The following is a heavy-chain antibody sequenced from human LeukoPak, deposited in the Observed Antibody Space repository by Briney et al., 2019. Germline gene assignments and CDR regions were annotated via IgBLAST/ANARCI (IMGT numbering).Heavy chain of an antibody. CDR3: AREPNLAYFDY. CDR1: GDSLSSNSAA. J-gene: IGHJ4*02. D-gene: IGHD3-16*01. CDR2: TYYRSKAYN. Sequence: SQTLSLTCVISGDSLSSNSAAWNWLRQSPSRGLEWLGRTYYRSKAYNESAVSVKSQITMNPDTSKNQLSLQLNSVTPEDTAIYYCAREPNLAYFDYWGQGTLVTVSS. V-gene: IGHV6-1*01.